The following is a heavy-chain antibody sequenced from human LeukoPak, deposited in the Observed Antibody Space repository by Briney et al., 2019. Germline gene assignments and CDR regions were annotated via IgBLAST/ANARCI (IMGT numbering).Heavy chain of an antibody. V-gene: IGHV1-2*06. Sequence: ASVKVSCKASGYTFTGYYMHWVRRAPGQGLEWMGRINPNSGGTNYAQKFQGRVTMTRDTSISTAYMELSRLRSDDTAVYYCTREERGDGCGYWGQGTLVTVSS. CDR1: GYTFTGYY. J-gene: IGHJ4*02. CDR3: TREERGDGCGY. CDR2: INPNSGGT. D-gene: IGHD5-24*01.